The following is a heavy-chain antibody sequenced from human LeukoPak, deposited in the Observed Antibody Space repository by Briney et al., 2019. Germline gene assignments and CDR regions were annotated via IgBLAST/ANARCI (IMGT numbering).Heavy chain of an antibody. CDR3: ARAKRSTHYYDSSGYRLNVDY. CDR1: GGSINVYY. J-gene: IGHJ4*02. CDR2: ISYSGST. V-gene: IGHV4-59*12. D-gene: IGHD3-22*01. Sequence: SETLSLTCSVSGGSINVYYWNWIRQSPGKGLEWIGSISYSGSTNYNPSLKSRVTISVDTSKNQFSLKLSSVTAADTAVYYCARAKRSTHYYDSSGYRLNVDYWGQGTLVTVSS.